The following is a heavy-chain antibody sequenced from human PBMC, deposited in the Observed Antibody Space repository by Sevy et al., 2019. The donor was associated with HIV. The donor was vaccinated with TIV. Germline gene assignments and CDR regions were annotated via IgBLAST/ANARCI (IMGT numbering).Heavy chain of an antibody. J-gene: IGHJ4*02. V-gene: IGHV3-30-3*01. CDR1: GFTFSSYA. Sequence: GGSLRLSCAASGFTFSSYAMHWVRQAPGKGLEWVAVISYDGSNKYYADSVKGRFTISRDNSKNTLYLQMNSLRAEDTAVYYCARVYDSSGYLDYWGQGTLVTVSS. CDR3: ARVYDSSGYLDY. CDR2: ISYDGSNK. D-gene: IGHD3-22*01.